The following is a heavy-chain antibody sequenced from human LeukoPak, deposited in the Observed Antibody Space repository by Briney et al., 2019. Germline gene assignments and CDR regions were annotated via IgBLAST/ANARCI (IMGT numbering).Heavy chain of an antibody. CDR1: GFTFSSYW. CDR3: ARYGDYPFNWFDP. D-gene: IGHD4-17*01. V-gene: IGHV3-7*01. CDR2: IKQDGSEK. Sequence: PGGSLRLSCAASGFTFSSYWMSWVRQAPEKGLEWVANIKQDGSEKYYVDSVKGRFTISRDNAKNSLYLQMNSLRAEDTAVYYCARYGDYPFNWFDPWGQGTLVTVSS. J-gene: IGHJ5*02.